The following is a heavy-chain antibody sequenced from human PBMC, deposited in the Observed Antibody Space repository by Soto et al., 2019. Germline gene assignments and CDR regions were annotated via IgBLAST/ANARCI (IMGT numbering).Heavy chain of an antibody. CDR2: IYWDDVK. V-gene: IGHV2-5*02. J-gene: IGHJ2*01. D-gene: IGHD3-22*01. Sequence: QITLKESGPTLVKSTQTLTLTCTFSGFSLTVSGVSVGWIRQPPGKALEWLALIYWDDVKRYSPSLRSRLTITKHTSKHQVVLTMANMDPVDTATYYCARRPLNAHYYDSSGYPSNWYFDLWGRGTPVTVSS. CDR3: ARRPLNAHYYDSSGYPSNWYFDL. CDR1: GFSLTVSGVS.